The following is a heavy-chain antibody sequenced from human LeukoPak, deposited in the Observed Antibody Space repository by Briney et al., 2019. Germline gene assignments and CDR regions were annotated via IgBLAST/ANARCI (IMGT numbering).Heavy chain of an antibody. Sequence: GGTLRLSCAASGFTFSSYEMNWVRQAPGKGQEWVSYISSSGSTIYYADSVKGRFTISRDNAKNSLYLQMNSLRAEDTAVYYCARDGQWLVEVPFDYWGQGTLVTVSS. V-gene: IGHV3-48*03. J-gene: IGHJ4*02. CDR2: ISSSGSTI. CDR1: GFTFSSYE. D-gene: IGHD6-19*01. CDR3: ARDGQWLVEVPFDY.